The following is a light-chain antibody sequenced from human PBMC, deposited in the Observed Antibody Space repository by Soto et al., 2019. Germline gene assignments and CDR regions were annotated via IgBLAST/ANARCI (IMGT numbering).Light chain of an antibody. J-gene: IGLJ3*02. CDR3: SSYKMSDTWV. CDR2: DVT. V-gene: IGLV2-8*01. Sequence: QSALTQSPSASGSPGQSVTISCTGTSSDIGGYNSVSWYQQHPGKAPKVIIYDVTKRPSGVPDRFSGSKSGNTASLTVSALQAEDEADYYCSSYKMSDTWVFGGGTKLTVL. CDR1: SSDIGGYNS.